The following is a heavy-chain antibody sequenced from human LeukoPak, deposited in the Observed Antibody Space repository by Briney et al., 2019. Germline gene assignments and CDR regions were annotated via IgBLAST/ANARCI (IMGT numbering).Heavy chain of an antibody. J-gene: IGHJ4*02. Sequence: KPGGSLRLSCAAYGFTFSTYSMNWVRQAPGKGLEWVSSISSSSSYIYYADSVKGRFTISRDNAKNSLYLQMNSLRAEDTAVYYCARLSGSSDCFDYWGQGTLVTVSS. CDR2: ISSSSSYI. CDR3: ARLSGSSDCFDY. CDR1: GFTFSTYS. D-gene: IGHD1-26*01. V-gene: IGHV3-21*01.